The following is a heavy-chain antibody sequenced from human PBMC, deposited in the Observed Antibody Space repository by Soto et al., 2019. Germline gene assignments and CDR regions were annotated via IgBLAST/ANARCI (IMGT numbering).Heavy chain of an antibody. J-gene: IGHJ3*02. CDR2: ISGSGGST. Sequence: EVQLLESGGGLVQPGGSLRLSCAASGFTFSSYAMSWVRQAPGKGLEWVSAISGSGGSTYYADSVKGRFTISRDNSKNTLYLQMNSLRAEDTAVYYCAKARSLDFWSGQTKNDAFDIWGQGTMVTVSS. CDR1: GFTFSSYA. D-gene: IGHD3-3*01. CDR3: AKARSLDFWSGQTKNDAFDI. V-gene: IGHV3-23*01.